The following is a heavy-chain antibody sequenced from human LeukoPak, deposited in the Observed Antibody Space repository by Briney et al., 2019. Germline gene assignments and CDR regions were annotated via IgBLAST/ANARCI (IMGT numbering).Heavy chain of an antibody. Sequence: SVKVSCKASGGTFSSYAISWVRQAPGHGLEWMGGIIPIFGTANYAQKFQGRVTITADKSTSTAYMELSSLRSEDTAVYYCARVGSYCSGGSCYRLDYYGMDVWGKGTTVTVSS. J-gene: IGHJ6*04. CDR1: GGTFSSYA. CDR2: IIPIFGTA. D-gene: IGHD2-15*01. V-gene: IGHV1-69*06. CDR3: ARVGSYCSGGSCYRLDYYGMDV.